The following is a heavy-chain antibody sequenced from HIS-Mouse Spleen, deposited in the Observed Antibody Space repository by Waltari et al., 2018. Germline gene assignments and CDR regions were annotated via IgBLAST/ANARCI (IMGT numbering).Heavy chain of an antibody. CDR1: GGSISRRSYY. D-gene: IGHD6-13*01. CDR2: IYYSGST. V-gene: IGHV4-39*07. CDR3: AREIPYSSSWYDWYFDL. Sequence: QLQLQESGPGLVKPSETLSLTCTVSGGSISRRSYYWGGIRQPPGKGLEWIGSIYYSGSTYYNPSLKSRVTISVDTSKNQFSLKLSSVTAADTAVYYCAREIPYSSSWYDWYFDLWGRGTLVTVSS. J-gene: IGHJ2*01.